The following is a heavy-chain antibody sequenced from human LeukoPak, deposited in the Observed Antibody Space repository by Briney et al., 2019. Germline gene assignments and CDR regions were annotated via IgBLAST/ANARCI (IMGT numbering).Heavy chain of an antibody. Sequence: SETLSLTCTVSGGSISSSSYYWGWIRQPPGKGLEWIGSIYYSGSTYYNPSLKSRVTISVDTSKNQFSLKLSSVTAADTAVYYCARAPIAAGGHAFDIWGQGTMVTVSS. J-gene: IGHJ3*02. CDR2: IYYSGST. D-gene: IGHD6-13*01. CDR3: ARAPIAAGGHAFDI. V-gene: IGHV4-39*07. CDR1: GGSISSSSYY.